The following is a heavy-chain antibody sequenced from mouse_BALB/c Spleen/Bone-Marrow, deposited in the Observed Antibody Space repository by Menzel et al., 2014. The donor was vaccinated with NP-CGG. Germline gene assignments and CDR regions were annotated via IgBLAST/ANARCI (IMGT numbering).Heavy chain of an antibody. CDR1: GFTFSYYG. CDR2: ISSGGSYT. Sequence: EVQRVESGGGLAKPGGSLKLSCAASGFTFSYYGMSWVRQSPEKRLEWVAEISSGGSYTYYPDTVTGRFTISRDNAKNTLYLEMSSLRSEDTAMYYCARDSSGYFDYWGQGTTLTVSS. D-gene: IGHD3-1*01. CDR3: ARDSSGYFDY. J-gene: IGHJ2*01. V-gene: IGHV5-9-4*01.